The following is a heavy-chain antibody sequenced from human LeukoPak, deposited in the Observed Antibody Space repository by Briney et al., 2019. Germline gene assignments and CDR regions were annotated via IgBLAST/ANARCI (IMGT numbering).Heavy chain of an antibody. J-gene: IGHJ4*02. Sequence: PGGPLRLSCVASGFTFSSYAMNWVRQAPGKGLEWVSGISGSGGSTYHADSVKGRLIISRDNSKNTLYLQMNSLRAEDTAVYYCAKDLKSTPYLQLNYFDHWGQGTLVTVSS. CDR2: ISGSGGST. D-gene: IGHD1-7*01. V-gene: IGHV3-23*01. CDR3: AKDLKSTPYLQLNYFDH. CDR1: GFTFSSYA.